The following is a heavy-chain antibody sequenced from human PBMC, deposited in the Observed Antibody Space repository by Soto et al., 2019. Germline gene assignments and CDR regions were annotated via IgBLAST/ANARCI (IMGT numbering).Heavy chain of an antibody. CDR2: IYTGGTT. CDR3: HGYGH. Sequence: EVQVVESGGGLIQPGGSLRLSCGVSGFTVTINYMSWVRQAPGKGLEWVSVIYTGGTTFYADSVKGRFTISRDTSRNTLYLQMNSLRGEDTAVYYCHGYGHWGQGTLVTVSS. D-gene: IGHD5-12*01. CDR1: GFTVTINY. J-gene: IGHJ4*02. V-gene: IGHV3-53*01.